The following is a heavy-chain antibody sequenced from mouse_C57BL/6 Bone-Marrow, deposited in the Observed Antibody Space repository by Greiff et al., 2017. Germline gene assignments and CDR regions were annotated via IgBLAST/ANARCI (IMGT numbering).Heavy chain of an antibody. V-gene: IGHV1-55*01. D-gene: IGHD2-4*01. J-gene: IGHJ2*01. Sequence: VQLLQPGAELVKPGASVKMSCKASGYTFTSYWITWVKQRPGQGLEWIGDIYPGSGSTNYNEKFKSKATLAVDTSSSTAYMQLSSLTSEASAVYYCARYYDYDEVDYWGQGTTLTVSS. CDR1: GYTFTSYW. CDR3: ARYYDYDEVDY. CDR2: IYPGSGST.